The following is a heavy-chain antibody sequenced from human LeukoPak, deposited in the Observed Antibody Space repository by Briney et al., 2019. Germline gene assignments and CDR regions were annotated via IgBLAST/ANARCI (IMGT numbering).Heavy chain of an antibody. Sequence: PGGSLRLSCAASGFTFSSYSMNWVRQAPGKGLEWVSYISSSGSTIYYADSVKGRFTISRDNAKNSLYLQMNSLRAEDTAVYYCARDGPAVAGTCDYWGQGTLVTVSS. CDR1: GFTFSSYS. V-gene: IGHV3-48*04. D-gene: IGHD6-19*01. CDR2: ISSSGSTI. CDR3: ARDGPAVAGTCDY. J-gene: IGHJ4*02.